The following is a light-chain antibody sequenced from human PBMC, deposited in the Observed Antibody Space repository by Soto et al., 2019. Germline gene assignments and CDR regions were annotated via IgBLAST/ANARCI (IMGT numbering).Light chain of an antibody. CDR1: QSVTSTY. CDR3: QQYGSSPLT. V-gene: IGKV3-20*01. J-gene: IGKJ4*01. CDR2: GAS. Sequence: EIVMTQSPTILSVSPGERATLSCRASQSVTSTYLAWYLQKPGQASRLLIYGASNRATGIPDRFSGSGSGTDFTLTISRLEPEDFAVYYCQQYGSSPLTFGGGTKVDIK.